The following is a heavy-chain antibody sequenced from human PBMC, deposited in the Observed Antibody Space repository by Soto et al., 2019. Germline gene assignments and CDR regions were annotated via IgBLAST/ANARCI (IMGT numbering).Heavy chain of an antibody. CDR3: ARDGAYDSSGYYDYFDD. Sequence: QVQLVQSGAEVKKPGASVKVSCKASGYTFTSYYMHWVRQAPGQGLEWMGIINPSGGSTSYAQKFQGRVTMTRDTSTSTVYMELSSLRSEDTAVYYCARDGAYDSSGYYDYFDDWGQGTLVTVSS. V-gene: IGHV1-46*01. CDR2: INPSGGST. J-gene: IGHJ4*02. CDR1: GYTFTSYY. D-gene: IGHD3-22*01.